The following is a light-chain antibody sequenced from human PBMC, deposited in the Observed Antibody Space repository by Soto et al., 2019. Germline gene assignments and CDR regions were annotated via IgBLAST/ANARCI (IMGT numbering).Light chain of an antibody. CDR3: QQRSNWPPIT. CDR1: QSVSNNY. J-gene: IGKJ5*01. V-gene: IGKV3D-20*02. CDR2: GAS. Sequence: EIVLTQSPGTLSLPPGERATLSCRAIQSVSNNYLAWYQQKPGQAPRLLIYGASNRATGIPDRFSGSGSGTDFTLTISSLEPEDFAVYYCQQRSNWPPITFGQGTRLEIK.